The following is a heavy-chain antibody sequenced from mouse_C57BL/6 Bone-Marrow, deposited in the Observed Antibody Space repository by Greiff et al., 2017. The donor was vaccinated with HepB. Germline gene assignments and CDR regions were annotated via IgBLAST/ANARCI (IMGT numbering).Heavy chain of an antibody. J-gene: IGHJ2*01. CDR3: AFYDYDYFDY. V-gene: IGHV1-4*01. CDR1: GYTFTSYT. D-gene: IGHD2-4*01. CDR2: INPSSGYT. Sequence: QVQLKESGAELARPGAPVKMSCKASGYTFTSYTMHWVKQRPGQGLEWIGYINPSSGYTKYNQKFKDKATLTADKSSSTAYMQLSSLTSEDSAVYYCAFYDYDYFDYWGQGTTLTVSS.